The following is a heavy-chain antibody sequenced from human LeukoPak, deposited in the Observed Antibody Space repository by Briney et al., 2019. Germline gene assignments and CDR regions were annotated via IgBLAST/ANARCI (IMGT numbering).Heavy chain of an antibody. D-gene: IGHD6-6*01. CDR3: ARGRGVRASSSMSYYMDV. V-gene: IGHV4-59*12. CDR2: IYYSGST. Sequence: SETLSLTCTVSGGSISSYYWSWIRQPPGKGLEWIGYIYYSGSTNYNPSLKSRVTISVDTSKNQFSLKLSSVTAADTAVYYCARGRGVRASSSMSYYMDVWGKGTTVTVSS. J-gene: IGHJ6*03. CDR1: GGSISSYY.